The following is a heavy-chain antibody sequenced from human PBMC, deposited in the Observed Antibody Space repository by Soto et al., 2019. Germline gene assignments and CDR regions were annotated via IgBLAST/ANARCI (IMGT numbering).Heavy chain of an antibody. D-gene: IGHD6-13*01. CDR2: VIPIFGTA. CDR1: GGTFSSYA. Sequence: ASVKVSCKASGGTFSSYAISWVRQAPGQGLEWMGGVIPIFGTANYAQKFQGRVTITADKSTSTAYMELSSLRSEDTAVYYCARAVAAAGQYYYYGMDVWGQGTTVTVSS. CDR3: ARAVAAAGQYYYYGMDV. J-gene: IGHJ6*02. V-gene: IGHV1-69*06.